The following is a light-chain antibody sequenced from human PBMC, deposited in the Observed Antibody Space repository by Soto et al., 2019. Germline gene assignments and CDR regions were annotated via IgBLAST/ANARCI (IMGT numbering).Light chain of an antibody. V-gene: IGKV1-33*01. Sequence: DIQMTQSPSSLSASVGNRVTITCRASQSISTYLNWYQKKPGKAPNLLIYDASRLQSGVPSRFRGSGSGTDFTFTISRLQPEDIATYYCQQYENLPTFGQGTRLEI. CDR2: DAS. CDR3: QQYENLPT. J-gene: IGKJ5*01. CDR1: QSISTY.